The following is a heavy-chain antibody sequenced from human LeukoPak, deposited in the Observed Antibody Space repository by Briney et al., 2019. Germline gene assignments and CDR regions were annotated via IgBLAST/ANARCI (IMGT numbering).Heavy chain of an antibody. CDR2: NVPIFSEA. D-gene: IGHD6-13*01. CDR1: GDTFSYYA. J-gene: IGHJ4*02. V-gene: IGHV1-69*04. Sequence: SVKVSCKASGDTFSYYAISWVRQAPGQGLEWMGRNVPIFSEANYAQKFQGRVTLTADKSTTTAYMEVTSLGSEDTAVYFCARTAGTGAFDYWGQGTLVTVSS. CDR3: ARTAGTGAFDY.